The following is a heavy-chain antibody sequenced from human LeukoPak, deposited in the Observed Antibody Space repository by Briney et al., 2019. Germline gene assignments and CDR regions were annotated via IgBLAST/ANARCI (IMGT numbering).Heavy chain of an antibody. J-gene: IGHJ5*02. D-gene: IGHD6-6*01. CDR1: GGSISGYY. Sequence: SETLSLTCSVSGGSISGYYWSWVRQSPEKGLEWIGSIYYSGSTYYNPSLKSRVTISVDTSKNQFSLKLSSVTAADTAVYYCARDQGFYSRSNGNNWFDPWGQGTLVTVSS. V-gene: IGHV4-38-2*02. CDR2: IYYSGST. CDR3: ARDQGFYSRSNGNNWFDP.